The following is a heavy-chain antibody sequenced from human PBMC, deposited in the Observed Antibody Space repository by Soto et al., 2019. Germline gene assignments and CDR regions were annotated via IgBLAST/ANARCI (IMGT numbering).Heavy chain of an antibody. J-gene: IGHJ5*02. D-gene: IGHD1-1*01. CDR2: INHSGST. V-gene: IGHV4-34*01. CDR1: VDTFRGYY. CDR3: ASTKWKGAGFDP. Sequence: QVQLQQWGAGLLKPSEPLSLTCAVYVDTFRGYYWSWIRQPPGKGLEWIGQINHSGSTNYEPSLKRRVTRSVDTSKNQSSLKLTSVTAADTAIYYCASTKWKGAGFDPCCQGTLVTVSS.